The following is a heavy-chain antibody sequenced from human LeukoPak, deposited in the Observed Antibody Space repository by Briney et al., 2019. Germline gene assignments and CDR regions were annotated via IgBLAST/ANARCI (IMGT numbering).Heavy chain of an antibody. CDR2: MNPNNGNT. J-gene: IGHJ6*02. Sequence: EASVTVSCTASGYTFTSYDINWVRQAPGQGREWMGWMNPNNGNTGYAQKFQGRVTMTRNTSISTAYMELSSLRSEDTAVYYCARGYKQRGFYDFWSGYIDYYGMDVWGQGTTVTVSS. V-gene: IGHV1-8*02. CDR3: ARGYKQRGFYDFWSGYIDYYGMDV. D-gene: IGHD3-3*01. CDR1: GYTFTSYD.